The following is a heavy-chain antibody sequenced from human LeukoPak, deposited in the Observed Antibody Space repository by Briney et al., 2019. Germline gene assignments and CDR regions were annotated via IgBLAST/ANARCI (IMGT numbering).Heavy chain of an antibody. CDR3: AGRPTGYSSGYIH. CDR1: GFTFSSYW. CDR2: ISGSAHKI. D-gene: IGHD5-18*01. J-gene: IGHJ4*02. V-gene: IGHV3-23*01. Sequence: GGSLRLSCAASGFTFSSYWMSWVRQAPEKGLDWVSVISGSAHKIRYADSVKGRFTISRDNSENIVYLQMNNLRVEDTAVYYCAGRPTGYSSGYIHWGQGTLVTVSS.